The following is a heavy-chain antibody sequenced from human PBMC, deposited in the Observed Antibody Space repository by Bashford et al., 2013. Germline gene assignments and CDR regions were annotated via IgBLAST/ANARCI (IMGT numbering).Heavy chain of an antibody. CDR1: GGSISSYY. J-gene: IGHJ4*02. CDR2: IYYSGST. D-gene: IGHD6-19*01. CDR3: ARVSGWYVWTEQYYFDY. Sequence: SETLSLTCTVSGGSISSYYWSWIRQPPGKGLEWIGYIYYSGSTNYNPSLKSRVTISVDTSKNQFSLKLSSVTAADTAVYYCARVSGWYVWTEQYYFDYVGPGNPGHRLL. V-gene: IGHV4-59*01.